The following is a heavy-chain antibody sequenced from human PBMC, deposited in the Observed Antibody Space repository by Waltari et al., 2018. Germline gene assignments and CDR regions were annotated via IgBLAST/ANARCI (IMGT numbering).Heavy chain of an antibody. CDR3: ARGIGSGWPYYYYYYMDV. D-gene: IGHD6-19*01. J-gene: IGHJ6*03. CDR2: INHSGST. CDR1: GGSFSVYY. V-gene: IGHV4-34*01. Sequence: QVQLQQCGAGLLKPSETLSLTCAVYGGSFSVYYWSWIRQPPGKGLEWIGEINHSGSTNYNPSLKSRVTISVDTSKNQFSLKLSFVTAADTAVYYWARGIGSGWPYYYYYYMDVWGKGTTVTVSS.